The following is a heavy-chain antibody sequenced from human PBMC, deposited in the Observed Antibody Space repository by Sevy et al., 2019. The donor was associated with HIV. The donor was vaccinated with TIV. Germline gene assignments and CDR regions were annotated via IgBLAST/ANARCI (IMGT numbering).Heavy chain of an antibody. Sequence: GGSLRLSCAASGFTFSGSAMHWVRQASGKGLEWVGRIRSKANSYATAYAASVKGRFTISRDDSKNTAYLQMNSLKTADTAVYYCTTPTLYYDILTGYYNVGSEYYYYGMDVWGQGTTVTVSS. V-gene: IGHV3-73*01. CDR2: IRSKANSYAT. J-gene: IGHJ6*02. CDR3: TTPTLYYDILTGYYNVGSEYYYYGMDV. CDR1: GFTFSGSA. D-gene: IGHD3-9*01.